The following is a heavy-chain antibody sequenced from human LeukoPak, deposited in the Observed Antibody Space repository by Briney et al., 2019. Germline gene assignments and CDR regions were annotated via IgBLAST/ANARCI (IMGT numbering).Heavy chain of an antibody. V-gene: IGHV6-1*01. CDR3: ARGKGLKVRGAVSSSGAFDI. CDR1: GDSVSSNSAA. J-gene: IGHJ3*02. Sequence: SQTLSLTCAISGDSVSSNSAAWNWIRQSPSRGLEWLGRTYYRSKWYNDYAVSVKSRITINPDTSKNQFSLQLNSVTPEDTAVYYCARGKGLKVRGAVSSSGAFDIWGQGTMVTVSS. D-gene: IGHD3-10*01. CDR2: TYYRSKWYN.